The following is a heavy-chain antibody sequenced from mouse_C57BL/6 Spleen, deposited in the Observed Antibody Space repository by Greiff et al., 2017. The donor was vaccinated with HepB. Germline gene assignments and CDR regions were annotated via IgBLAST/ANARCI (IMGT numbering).Heavy chain of an antibody. CDR1: GFTFSDYG. CDR2: ISSGSSTI. V-gene: IGHV5-17*01. D-gene: IGHD1-1*01. CDR3: ARSGYYGSRGFYYAMDY. Sequence: DVKLVESGGGLVKPGGSLKLSCAASGFTFSDYGMHWVRQAPEKGLEWVAYISSGSSTIYYADTVKGRFTISRDNAKNTLFLQMTSLRSEDTAMYYCARSGYYGSRGFYYAMDYWGQGTSVTVSS. J-gene: IGHJ4*01.